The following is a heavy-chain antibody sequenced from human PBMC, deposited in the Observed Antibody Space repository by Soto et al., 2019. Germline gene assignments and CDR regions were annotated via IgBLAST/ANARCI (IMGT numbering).Heavy chain of an antibody. J-gene: IGHJ6*03. CDR2: IYDSGSA. CDR1: GDSISRGGYF. Sequence: QVQLQESGPGLVKPSQTLSLTCIVSGDSISRGGYFWTWIRQHPGKGLEWIGYIYDSGSAFYNLSLKSRVTMSVDTSKNQCSLNLRSVTAADTAVFYCARGILRPNHYMDVWGKGTAVAVSS. D-gene: IGHD1-26*01. CDR3: ARGILRPNHYMDV. V-gene: IGHV4-31*03.